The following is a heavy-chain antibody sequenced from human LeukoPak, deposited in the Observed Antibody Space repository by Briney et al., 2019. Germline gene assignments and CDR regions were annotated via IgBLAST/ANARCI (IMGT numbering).Heavy chain of an antibody. V-gene: IGHV1-2*02. CDR2: INPNSGGT. J-gene: IGHJ4*02. Sequence: GASVKVSCKASGYTFTDYYLHWVRQAPGQGLEWMGWINPNSGGTKYAQKFQGRVTMTRDTSISTAYMELSRLRSDDTAFYYCATVYYSGRNFHYWGQGTLVTVSS. CDR3: ATVYYSGRNFHY. D-gene: IGHD6-19*01. CDR1: GYTFTDYY.